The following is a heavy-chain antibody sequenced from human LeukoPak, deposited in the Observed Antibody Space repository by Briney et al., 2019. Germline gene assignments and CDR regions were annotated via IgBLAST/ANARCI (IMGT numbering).Heavy chain of an antibody. CDR2: IWYDGSNK. V-gene: IGHV3-33*01. CDR1: GXTFSSYG. CDR3: ASAYDSSGYYYPDRY. J-gene: IGHJ4*02. Sequence: HPGRSLRLSCAASGXTFSSYGMHWVRQAPGKGLEWVAVIWYDGSNKYYADSVKGRFTISRDNSKNTLYLQMNSLRAEDTAVYYCASAYDSSGYYYPDRYWGQGTLVTVSS. D-gene: IGHD3-22*01.